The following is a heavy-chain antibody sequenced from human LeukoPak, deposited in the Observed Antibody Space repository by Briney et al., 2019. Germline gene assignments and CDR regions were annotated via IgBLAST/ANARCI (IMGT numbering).Heavy chain of an antibody. CDR3: ARDLLLWFGELSLDYGMDV. V-gene: IGHV1-18*01. Sequence: ASVKVSCKASGGTFSSYAISWVRQAPGQGLEWMGWISAYNGNTNYAQKLQGRVTMTTDTSTSTAYMELRSLRSDDTAVYYCARDLLLWFGELSLDYGMDVWGQGTTVTVSS. D-gene: IGHD3-10*01. CDR1: GGTFSSYA. J-gene: IGHJ6*02. CDR2: ISAYNGNT.